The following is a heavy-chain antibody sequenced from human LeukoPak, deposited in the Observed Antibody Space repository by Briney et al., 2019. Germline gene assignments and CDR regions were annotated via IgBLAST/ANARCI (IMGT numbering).Heavy chain of an antibody. D-gene: IGHD3-3*01. J-gene: IGHJ4*02. CDR3: AKVSPINPSGYLDY. CDR2: IRYDGTIK. V-gene: IGHV3-30*02. CDR1: GFTFSSYG. Sequence: GGSLRLSCAASGFTFSSYGMHWVRQAPGKGLDGVAFIRYDGTIKEYADSVKGRFTISRDNSKNTLYLQMNSLRAKDTAVYYCAKVSPINPSGYLDYWGQGTLVTVSS.